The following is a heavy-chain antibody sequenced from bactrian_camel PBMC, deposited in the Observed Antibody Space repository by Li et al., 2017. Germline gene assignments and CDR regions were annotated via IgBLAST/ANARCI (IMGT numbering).Heavy chain of an antibody. J-gene: IGHJ4*01. Sequence: HVQLVESGGGSVQSGDSLRLSCKISGTTNCVGWFRQAPGKEREAVAAIDMDGTTTYSDSVKGRFTISRDNAKNIVYLQMNNLKPEDSGDYYCAAGGYGGKCLPKRRFWGQGTQVTVS. D-gene: IGHD5*01. V-gene: IGHV3S53*01. CDR1: GTTNC. CDR2: IDMDGTT. CDR3: AAGGYGGKCLPKRRF.